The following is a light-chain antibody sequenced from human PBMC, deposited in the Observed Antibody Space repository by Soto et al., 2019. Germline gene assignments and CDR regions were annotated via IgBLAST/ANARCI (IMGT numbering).Light chain of an antibody. V-gene: IGLV2-23*03. CDR1: SSDGGSYNL. Sequence: QSVLTQPASVSGSPGQSITISCTGTSSDGGSYNLVSWYQQNPGKAPKLMIYEGSKRPSGISNRFSGSKSGNTASLTISGLQAEDEADYYCCSYAGSSTFLYVFGTGTRSPS. J-gene: IGLJ1*01. CDR2: EGS. CDR3: CSYAGSSTFLYV.